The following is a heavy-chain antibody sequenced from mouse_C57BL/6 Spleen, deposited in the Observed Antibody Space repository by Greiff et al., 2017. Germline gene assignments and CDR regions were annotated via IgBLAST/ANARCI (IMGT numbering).Heavy chain of an antibody. J-gene: IGHJ3*01. CDR2: IKPNNGGT. Sequence: EVKLQQSGPELVKPGASVKMSCKASGYTFTDYNMHWVKQSHGKILEWIGYIKPNNGGTSYNQKFKGKATLTVNKSSSTAYMELRSLTSEDSAVYYCASYYCGSSSFAYWGQGTLVTVSA. CDR1: GYTFTDYN. D-gene: IGHD1-1*01. V-gene: IGHV1-22*01. CDR3: ASYYCGSSSFAY.